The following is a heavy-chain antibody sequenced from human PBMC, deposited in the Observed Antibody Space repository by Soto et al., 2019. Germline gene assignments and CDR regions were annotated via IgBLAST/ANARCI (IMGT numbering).Heavy chain of an antibody. CDR1: GGSISSGGYY. CDR2: IYYSGST. CDR3: ARDIGYDPKYYYYQGMDV. D-gene: IGHD5-12*01. V-gene: IGHV4-31*03. Sequence: SETLSLTCTVSGGSISSGGYYWSWIRQHPGKGLEWIGYIYYSGSTYYNPSLKSRVTISVDTSKNQFSLKLSSVTAADTAVYYCARDIGYDPKYYYYQGMDVWGQGTTVTVSS. J-gene: IGHJ6*02.